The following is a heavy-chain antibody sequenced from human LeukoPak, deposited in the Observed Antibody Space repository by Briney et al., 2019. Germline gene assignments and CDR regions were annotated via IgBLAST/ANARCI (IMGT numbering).Heavy chain of an antibody. V-gene: IGHV1-46*01. Sequence: APVKVSCKASGYTFTSYYMHWVRQAPRQGLEWMGIINAVVGSTSYAQKFQGRFTMTRDTSTSTVYMELSSLRSAETAVYYCAREPFSGTSPPLWGQGTLVSVSS. CDR2: INAVVGST. D-gene: IGHD3-3*02. CDR1: GYTFTSYY. CDR3: AREPFSGTSPPL. J-gene: IGHJ4*02.